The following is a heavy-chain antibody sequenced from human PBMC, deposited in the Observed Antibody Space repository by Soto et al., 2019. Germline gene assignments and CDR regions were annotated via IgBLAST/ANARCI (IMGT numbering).Heavy chain of an antibody. CDR1: GYTFTSYG. CDR3: AGGDDTAMIP. D-gene: IGHD5-18*01. V-gene: IGHV1-18*01. Sequence: ASVKVSCKASGYTFTSYGISWVRQAPGQGLEWMGGIIPSNGNTNYAQKLQGRVTMTTDTSTSTAYMELRSLRSDDTAVYYCAGGDDTAMIPWGQGTLVTVSS. J-gene: IGHJ5*02. CDR2: IIPSNGNT.